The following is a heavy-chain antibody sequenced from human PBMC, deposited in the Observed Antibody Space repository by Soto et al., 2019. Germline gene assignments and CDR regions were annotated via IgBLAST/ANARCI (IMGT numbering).Heavy chain of an antibody. Sequence: QPGGSLRLSCAASGFTFSSYALHWLRQAPGKGLEWVALISYHGSNQYYADSVKGRFTISRDNSKNTLYLQMNGLRAEDTAVYYCARDSGSYLLGPDYWRQGTLDTVSS. CDR2: ISYHGSNQ. CDR3: ARDSGSYLLGPDY. V-gene: IGHV3-30-3*01. D-gene: IGHD1-26*01. CDR1: GFTFSSYA. J-gene: IGHJ4*02.